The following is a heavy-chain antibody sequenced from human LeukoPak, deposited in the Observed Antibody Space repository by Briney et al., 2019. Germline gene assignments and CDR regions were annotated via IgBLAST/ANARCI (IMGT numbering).Heavy chain of an antibody. CDR2: ISAYSGNT. V-gene: IGHV1-18*01. CDR3: ARDFTPYCSSTSCSWFDP. CDR1: GYTFSSYG. Sequence: GASVKLSCKASGYTFSSYGISWVRQAPGQGLEWVGWISAYSGNTIYAQKLQGRVTMTTDTSTSTAYMELRSLISDDTAVYYCARDFTPYCSSTSCSWFDPWGQGNRVSVSS. D-gene: IGHD2-2*01. J-gene: IGHJ5*02.